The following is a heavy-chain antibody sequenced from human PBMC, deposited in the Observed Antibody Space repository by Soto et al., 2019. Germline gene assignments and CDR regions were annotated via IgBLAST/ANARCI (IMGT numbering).Heavy chain of an antibody. CDR2: ISGSGGIT. D-gene: IGHD2-15*01. V-gene: IGHV3-23*01. Sequence: PGGSLRLSCVASGFTFSSYAMGWVRQAPGKGLDWVSVISGSGGITSSADSVKGRFTISRDNSKNILYLQMNSLRAEDTAVYYCAKGITDTGGYYYYSMDVWGQGTAVTVSS. J-gene: IGHJ6*02. CDR3: AKGITDTGGYYYYSMDV. CDR1: GFTFSSYA.